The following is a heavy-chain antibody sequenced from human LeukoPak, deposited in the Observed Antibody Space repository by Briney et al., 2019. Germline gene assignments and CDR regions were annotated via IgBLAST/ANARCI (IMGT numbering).Heavy chain of an antibody. J-gene: IGHJ6*03. CDR1: GFTFNNYA. CDR2: ISGSGVTT. CDR3: AKGGGTSPIGGYYYYYYYMDV. D-gene: IGHD2-2*01. Sequence: GGSLRLSCAASGFTFNNYAMSWVRQAPGMGLEWVSTISGSGVTTYYADSVRGRFTISRDNSKTTLYLQLDSLRPEDMAIYYCAKGGGTSPIGGYYYYYYYMDVWGKGTTVTVSS. V-gene: IGHV3-23*01.